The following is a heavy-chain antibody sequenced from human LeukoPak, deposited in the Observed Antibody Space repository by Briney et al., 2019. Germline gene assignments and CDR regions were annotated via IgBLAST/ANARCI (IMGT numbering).Heavy chain of an antibody. CDR2: ISSDGLST. Sequence: GGSLRLSCSSSEFKFDTYGTHWVRQTPGKGLEYVSGISSDGLSTYYANSVKGRFTISRDNAKNTLYLQMGSLKTEDMAVYYCARSTDGSAHFDYWGQGTLVTVFS. CDR1: EFKFDTYG. V-gene: IGHV3-64*01. J-gene: IGHJ4*02. D-gene: IGHD1-1*01. CDR3: ARSTDGSAHFDY.